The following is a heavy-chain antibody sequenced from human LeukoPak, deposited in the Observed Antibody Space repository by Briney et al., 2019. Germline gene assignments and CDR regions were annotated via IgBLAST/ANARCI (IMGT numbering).Heavy chain of an antibody. D-gene: IGHD6-13*01. Sequence: PGGSLRLSCAASGFTFSSYWMSWVRQAPGKGLEWVANIKQDGSEKYYVDSVKGRFTISRDNAKNSLYLQMNSLRAEDTAVYYCARDQYSSSWFGSNYYFDYWGQGTLVTVSS. CDR1: GFTFSSYW. CDR3: ARDQYSSSWFGSNYYFDY. J-gene: IGHJ4*02. CDR2: IKQDGSEK. V-gene: IGHV3-7*01.